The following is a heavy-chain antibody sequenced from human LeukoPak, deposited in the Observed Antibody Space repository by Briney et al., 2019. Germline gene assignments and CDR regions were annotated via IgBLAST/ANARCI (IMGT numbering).Heavy chain of an antibody. CDR2: ISGGGET. Sequence: PGGSLRLSCAASGFSFSNYAMSWVRQAPGRVPEWVSIISGGGETFYADYVKGRSTLSRDDSRNTVYLQMNNLRVEETAIYYCAKENWVSNADAAWWGQGTQVTVSS. V-gene: IGHV3-23*01. CDR3: AKENWVSNADAAW. D-gene: IGHD1-1*01. J-gene: IGHJ4*02. CDR1: GFSFSNYA.